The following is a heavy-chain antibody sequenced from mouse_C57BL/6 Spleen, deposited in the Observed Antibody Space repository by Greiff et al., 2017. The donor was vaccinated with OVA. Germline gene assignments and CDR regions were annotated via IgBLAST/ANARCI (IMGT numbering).Heavy chain of an antibody. CDR1: GFTFSSYT. CDR3: ARRGDYGFAY. J-gene: IGHJ3*01. Sequence: EVQLVESGGGLVKPGGSLKLSCAASGFTFSSYTMSWVRQTPEKRLEWVATISGGGGNTYYPDSVKGRFTISRDNAKNTLYLQMSSLRSADTAVNYCARRGDYGFAYWGQGTLVTVSA. D-gene: IGHD2-4*01. V-gene: IGHV5-9*04. CDR2: ISGGGGNT.